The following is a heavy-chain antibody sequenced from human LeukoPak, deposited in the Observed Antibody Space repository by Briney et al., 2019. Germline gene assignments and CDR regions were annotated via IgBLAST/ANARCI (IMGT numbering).Heavy chain of an antibody. CDR3: ARARGRFLPDDAFDI. CDR2: ISSSGSTI. J-gene: IGHJ3*02. D-gene: IGHD3-3*01. Sequence: PGGSLRLSCAASGFTFSDYYMSWIRQAPGKGLEWVSYISSSGSTIYYADSVRGRFTISRDNAKNSLYLQMNSLRAEDTAVYYCARARGRFLPDDAFDIWGQGTMVTVSS. V-gene: IGHV3-11*04. CDR1: GFTFSDYY.